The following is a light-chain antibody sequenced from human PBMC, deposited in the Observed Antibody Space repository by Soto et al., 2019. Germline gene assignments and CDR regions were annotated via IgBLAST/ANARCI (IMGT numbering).Light chain of an antibody. CDR2: DDR. CDR3: QVWDSSSDHVV. Sequence: SYELTQPPSVSVAPGQTARIPCGGNNIGSKGVHWYQQSPGLAPVLVVYDDRDRPSVIPERFSGSNSGNTATLTISRVEAGDEADYYCQVWDSSSDHVVFGGGTKVTVL. CDR1: NIGSKG. J-gene: IGLJ2*01. V-gene: IGLV3-21*02.